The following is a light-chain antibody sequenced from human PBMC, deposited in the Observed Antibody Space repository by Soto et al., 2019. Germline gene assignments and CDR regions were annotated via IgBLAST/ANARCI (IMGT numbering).Light chain of an antibody. CDR1: QSVSSY. Sequence: EIVLTQSPATLSLSPGERATLSCRASQSVSSYLAWYQQKPGQAPRLLIYDASNRATGIPARFSGSGSGTDFTLTISILEPEDFAVYYCQQGGTFGQGTKVEIK. V-gene: IGKV3-11*01. CDR3: QQGGT. CDR2: DAS. J-gene: IGKJ1*01.